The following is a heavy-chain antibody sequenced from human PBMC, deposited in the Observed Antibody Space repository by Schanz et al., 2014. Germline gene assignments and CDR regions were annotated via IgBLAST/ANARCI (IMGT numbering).Heavy chain of an antibody. CDR1: GYSFNLFV. J-gene: IGHJ3*02. CDR3: ARDIQYHYDTSGPVGAFDI. Sequence: QVQLVQSGAEVQKPGASVMLSCKTSGYSFNLFVVSWVRQAPGQGLEWMGKIIPILGMENYAQKFQGRVTITADISTSTAYMDLSSLRSDDTAVYYCARDIQYHYDTSGPVGAFDIWGQGTVVTVSS. D-gene: IGHD3-22*01. V-gene: IGHV1-69*04. CDR2: IIPILGME.